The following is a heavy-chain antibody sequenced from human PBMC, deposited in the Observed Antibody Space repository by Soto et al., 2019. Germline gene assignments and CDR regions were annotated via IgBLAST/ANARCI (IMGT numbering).Heavy chain of an antibody. Sequence: SETLSLTCTVSGDSISSYYWSWIRQLPGKGLEWIANIYYSGNTKYNPSLKSRVTISGDTSKNQISLKLSSVTAADTAVYYCGRHLGKWAFKHWGQGTLVTVSS. V-gene: IGHV4-59*08. J-gene: IGHJ1*01. CDR2: IYYSGNT. D-gene: IGHD2-8*01. CDR3: GRHLGKWAFKH. CDR1: GDSISSYY.